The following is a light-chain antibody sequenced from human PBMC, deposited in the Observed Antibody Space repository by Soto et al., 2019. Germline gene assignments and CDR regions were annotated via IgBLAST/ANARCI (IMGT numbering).Light chain of an antibody. V-gene: IGKV1-5*03. CDR2: KAS. CDR1: QTISSW. CDR3: QPYNNWPRT. Sequence: DIQITQYPSTLSGSVGDRFTITCLASQTISSWLAWYQQKPGKDPKLLIYKASSLQSGVPSRFTGSGSGTEFTLTISSLQSEDFAVYYCQPYNNWPRTVGQGTKVDI. J-gene: IGKJ1*01.